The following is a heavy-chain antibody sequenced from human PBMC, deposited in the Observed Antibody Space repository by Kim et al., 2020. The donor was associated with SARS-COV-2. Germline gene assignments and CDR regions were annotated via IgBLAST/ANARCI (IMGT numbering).Heavy chain of an antibody. CDR3: ARDRGWRELSRDHWYFDL. Sequence: SVKVSCKASGGTFSSYAISWVRQAPGQGLEWMGGIIPIFGTANYAQKFQGRVTITADESTSTAYMELSSLRSEDTAVYYCARDRGWRELSRDHWYFDLWGRGTLVTVSS. D-gene: IGHD3-16*02. V-gene: IGHV1-69*13. CDR1: GGTFSSYA. J-gene: IGHJ2*01. CDR2: IIPIFGTA.